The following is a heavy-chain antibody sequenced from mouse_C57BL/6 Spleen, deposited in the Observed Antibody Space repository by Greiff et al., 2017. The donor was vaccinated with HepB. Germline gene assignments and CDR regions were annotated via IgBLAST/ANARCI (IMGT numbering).Heavy chain of an antibody. CDR1: GYAFSSYW. CDR2: IYPGDGDT. CDR3: ARYGAYYSNWFAY. Sequence: VQLVESGAELVKPGASVKISCKASGYAFSSYWMNWVKQRPGKGLEWIGQIYPGDGDTNYNGKFKGKATLTADKSSSTAYMQLSSLTSEDSAVYFGARYGAYYSNWFAYWGQGTLVTVSA. J-gene: IGHJ3*01. V-gene: IGHV1-80*01. D-gene: IGHD2-5*01.